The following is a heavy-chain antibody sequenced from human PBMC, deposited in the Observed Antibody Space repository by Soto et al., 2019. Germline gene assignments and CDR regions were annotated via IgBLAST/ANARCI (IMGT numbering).Heavy chain of an antibody. Sequence: QVQLVQSGAEVKKPGSSVKVSCKSSGGTFSSYAISWVRQAPGQGLEWMGGIIPIFGTANYAQKFQGRVTITAHESTSTAYMELSSLRSEDTAVYYCARGANYYDSSGYLHYFDYWGQGTLVTVSS. D-gene: IGHD3-22*01. CDR1: GGTFSSYA. J-gene: IGHJ4*02. V-gene: IGHV1-69*01. CDR3: ARGANYYDSSGYLHYFDY. CDR2: IIPIFGTA.